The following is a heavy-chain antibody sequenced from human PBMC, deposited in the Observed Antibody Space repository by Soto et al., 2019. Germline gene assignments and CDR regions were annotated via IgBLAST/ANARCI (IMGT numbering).Heavy chain of an antibody. V-gene: IGHV1-8*01. CDR3: ARARRESAAGSPRYYYYFMDV. Sequence: GASVKVSCKASGYTFTSYDINWVRQATGQGLEWMGWMNPNSGNTGYAQKFQGRVTMTRNTSISTAYMELSSLRSEDTAVYYCARARRESAAGSPRYYYYFMDVWGKGTTVTVSS. CDR2: MNPNSGNT. J-gene: IGHJ6*03. D-gene: IGHD6-13*01. CDR1: GYTFTSYD.